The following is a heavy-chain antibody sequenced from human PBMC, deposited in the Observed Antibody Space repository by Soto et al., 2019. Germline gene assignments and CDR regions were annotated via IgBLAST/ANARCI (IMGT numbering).Heavy chain of an antibody. D-gene: IGHD6-13*01. CDR3: ARVRELAADEGGVGEYYGMDV. CDR1: GGSFSGYY. Sequence: PSETLSLTCAVYGGSFSGYYWSWIRQPPGKGLEWIGEINHSGSTNYNPSLKSRVTISVDTSKNQFSLKLSSVTAADTAVYYCARVRELAADEGGVGEYYGMDVWGQGTTVT. CDR2: INHSGST. V-gene: IGHV4-34*01. J-gene: IGHJ6*02.